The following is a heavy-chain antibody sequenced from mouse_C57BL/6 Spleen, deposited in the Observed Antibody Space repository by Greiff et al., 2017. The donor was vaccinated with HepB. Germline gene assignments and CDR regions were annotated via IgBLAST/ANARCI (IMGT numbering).Heavy chain of an antibody. D-gene: IGHD2-3*01. CDR1: GYAFSSYW. Sequence: VQLQQSGAELVKPGASVKISCKASGYAFSSYWMNWVKQRPGKGLEWIGQIYPGDGDTNYNGKFKGKATLTADKSSSTAYMQLSSLTSEDSAVYFCARGRYDGYCLAWFAYWGQGTLVTVSA. V-gene: IGHV1-80*01. CDR3: ARGRYDGYCLAWFAY. CDR2: IYPGDGDT. J-gene: IGHJ3*01.